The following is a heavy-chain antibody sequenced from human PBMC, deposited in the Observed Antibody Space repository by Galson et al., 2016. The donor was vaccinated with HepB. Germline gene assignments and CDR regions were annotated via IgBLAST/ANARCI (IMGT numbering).Heavy chain of an antibody. Sequence: SLRLSCAASGFTFTSNWMNWVRQAPGKGLEWVASINRDGDERYYVDFVKGRFTISRDNAKKSLYLQMNSLRVEDTAVYYRARGTGMDGWGQGTTVTVSS. V-gene: IGHV3-7*01. CDR2: INRDGDER. J-gene: IGHJ6*02. CDR1: GFTFTSNW. CDR3: ARGTGMDG.